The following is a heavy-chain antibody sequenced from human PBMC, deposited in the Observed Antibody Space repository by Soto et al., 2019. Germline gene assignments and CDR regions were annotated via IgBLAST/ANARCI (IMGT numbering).Heavy chain of an antibody. J-gene: IGHJ3*02. D-gene: IGHD5-18*01. Sequence: EVQLLESGGGLVQPGGSLRLSCAASGLTFSSYAMNWVRQAPGKGLEWVSGVSGGGGSTYYADSVKGRFTISRDNSKKKLYLQMNSLRAEDTAVYYCAKDSSGYSYDHNAFDIWGQGTMVTVSS. CDR3: AKDSSGYSYDHNAFDI. V-gene: IGHV3-23*01. CDR1: GLTFSSYA. CDR2: VSGGGGST.